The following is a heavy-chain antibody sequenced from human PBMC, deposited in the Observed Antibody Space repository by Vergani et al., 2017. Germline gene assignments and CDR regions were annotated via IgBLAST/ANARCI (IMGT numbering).Heavy chain of an antibody. CDR2: INPNSGGT. D-gene: IGHD6-13*01. Sequence: QVQLVQSGAEVKKPGASVQVSCKASGYTFAGYNIHWVRQAPGQGLELMGWINPNSGGTNYSQKFQGRVTMTRDTSINTAYMELSRLRSDDTAVYYGARGGSGYSTSWFFEYWGQGTLVTVSS. V-gene: IGHV1-2*02. CDR1: GYTFAGYN. CDR3: ARGGSGYSTSWFFEY. J-gene: IGHJ4*02.